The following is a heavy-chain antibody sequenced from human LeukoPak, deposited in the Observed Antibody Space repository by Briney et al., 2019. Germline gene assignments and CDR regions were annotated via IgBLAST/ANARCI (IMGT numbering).Heavy chain of an antibody. J-gene: IGHJ4*02. V-gene: IGHV4-34*01. CDR1: GGSFSGYY. CDR2: INHSGTT. D-gene: IGHD3-22*01. CDR3: AREAYYYDSSGYYS. Sequence: SETLSLTCAVSGGSFSGYYWSWTRQPPGKGLEWIGEINHSGTTNYNPSLKSRVTISVDTSKNQFSLKLSSVTAADTAVYYCAREAYYYDSSGYYSWGQGTLVTVSS.